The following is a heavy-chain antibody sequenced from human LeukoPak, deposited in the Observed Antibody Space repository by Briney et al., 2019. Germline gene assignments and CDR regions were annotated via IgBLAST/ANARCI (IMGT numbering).Heavy chain of an antibody. CDR1: GGTFSSYA. J-gene: IGHJ4*02. CDR2: INPNSGGT. Sequence: SSVKVSCKASGGTFSSYAISWVRQAPGQGLEWMGWINPNSGGTNYAQKFQGRVTMTRDTSISTAYMELSRLRSDDTAVYYCARGEEMTTVVTDYFDYWGQGTLVTVSS. CDR3: ARGEEMTTVVTDYFDY. V-gene: IGHV1-2*02. D-gene: IGHD4-23*01.